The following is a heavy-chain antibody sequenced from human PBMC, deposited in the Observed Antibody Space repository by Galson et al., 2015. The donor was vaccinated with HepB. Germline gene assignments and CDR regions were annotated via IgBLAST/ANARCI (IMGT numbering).Heavy chain of an antibody. Sequence: SLRLSCAASGFTFSEYAMSWVRQAPGKGLEWVSIISDSGDTTYYADSVKGRFTISRDNSKKTLYLQMNSLRAEDTAIYYCAKDRGVGTTIGPAWFDPWGQGTLVTVSS. CDR2: ISDSGDTT. CDR1: GFTFSEYA. D-gene: IGHD1-26*01. CDR3: AKDRGVGTTIGPAWFDP. J-gene: IGHJ5*02. V-gene: IGHV3-23*01.